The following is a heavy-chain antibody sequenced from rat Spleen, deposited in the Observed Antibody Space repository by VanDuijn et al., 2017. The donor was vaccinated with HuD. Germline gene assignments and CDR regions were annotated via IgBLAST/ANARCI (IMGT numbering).Heavy chain of an antibody. CDR1: GFSLTTYH. V-gene: IGHV2-32*01. CDR2: MWSHGDT. D-gene: IGHD4-3*01. Sequence: QVQLKESGPGLVQPSQTLSLTCTVSGFSLTTYHVHWVRQSPGKGLEWMGVMWSHGDTSYNSALKSRLSISWDSSKSQFFLKMNSLQTEDTATYYCARHLREASGVMDAWGQGASVTVSS. J-gene: IGHJ4*01. CDR3: ARHLREASGVMDA.